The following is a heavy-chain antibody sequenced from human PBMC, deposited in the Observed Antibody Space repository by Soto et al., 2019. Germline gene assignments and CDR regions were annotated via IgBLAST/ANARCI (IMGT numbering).Heavy chain of an antibody. CDR3: AKDWLGIAAAADAFDI. CDR2: ISGSGGST. V-gene: IGHV3-23*01. CDR1: GFTFSSYA. D-gene: IGHD6-13*01. J-gene: IGHJ3*02. Sequence: EVQLLESGGGLVQPGGSLRLSCAASGFTFSSYAMSWVRQAPGKGLEWGSAISGSGGSTYYADPVKGRFTLCRDNSKNTRYLQMNSLRAEDTAVYYCAKDWLGIAAAADAFDIWGQGTMVTVSS.